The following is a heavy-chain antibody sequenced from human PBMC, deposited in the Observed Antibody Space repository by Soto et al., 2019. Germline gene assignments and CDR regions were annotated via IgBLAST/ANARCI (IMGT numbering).Heavy chain of an antibody. J-gene: IGHJ6*03. D-gene: IGHD3-10*01. CDR1: GGSISSGGYY. Sequence: QVQLQESGPGLVKPSQTLSLTCTVSGGSISSGGYYWSWIRQHPGKGLEWIGYIYYSGSTYYNPSLKSRVTISVDTSKNQFSLKLSSVTAADTAVYYCAREDIRGVRLGYMDVWGKGTTVTVSS. CDR3: AREDIRGVRLGYMDV. CDR2: IYYSGST. V-gene: IGHV4-31*03.